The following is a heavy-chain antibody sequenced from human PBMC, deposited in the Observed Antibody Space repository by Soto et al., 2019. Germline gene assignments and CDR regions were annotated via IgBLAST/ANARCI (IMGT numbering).Heavy chain of an antibody. CDR2: IYYSGST. J-gene: IGHJ4*02. CDR3: ARERGIAAAGPYYFDY. Sequence: SETLSLTCTVSGGSISSYYWSWIRQPPGKGLEWIGYIYYSGSTNYNPSLKSRVTISVDTSKNQFSLKLSSVTAADTAVYYCARERGIAAAGPYYFDYWGQGTLVTVSS. CDR1: GGSISSYY. V-gene: IGHV4-59*01. D-gene: IGHD6-13*01.